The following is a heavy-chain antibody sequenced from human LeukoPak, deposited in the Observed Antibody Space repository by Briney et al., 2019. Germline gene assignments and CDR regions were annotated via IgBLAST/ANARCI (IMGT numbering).Heavy chain of an antibody. Sequence: GESLKISCNGSGYSVTSYWIGWVRQMPGKGLEWMGIIYPGDSDTRYSPSFQGQVTISADKSINTAYLQWSSLKASDTAMYYCARLPNNCGGDCFADYWGQGTLVTVSS. J-gene: IGHJ4*02. CDR2: IYPGDSDT. CDR3: ARLPNNCGGDCFADY. CDR1: GYSVTSYW. D-gene: IGHD2-21*02. V-gene: IGHV5-51*01.